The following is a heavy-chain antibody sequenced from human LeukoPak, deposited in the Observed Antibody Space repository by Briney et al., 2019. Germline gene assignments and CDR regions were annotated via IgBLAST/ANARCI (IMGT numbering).Heavy chain of an antibody. Sequence: GGSLRLSCAASGFTFSSYWMSWVRQAPGKGLEWVANIKQDGSEKYYVDSAKGRFTISRDNAKNSLYLQMNSLRAEDTAVYYCARDYCSGGGCYEFDYWGQGTLVTVSS. CDR2: IKQDGSEK. CDR3: ARDYCSGGGCYEFDY. D-gene: IGHD2-15*01. J-gene: IGHJ4*02. CDR1: GFTFSSYW. V-gene: IGHV3-7*01.